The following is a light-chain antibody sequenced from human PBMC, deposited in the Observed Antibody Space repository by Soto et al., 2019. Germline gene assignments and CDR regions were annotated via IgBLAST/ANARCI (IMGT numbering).Light chain of an antibody. J-gene: IGKJ1*01. Sequence: EIVLTQSPATLSLSQWDIATLSCRASQSVRSSLAWFQQKPGQAPRLLIYDASKRATGIPARFSGSASGADFTLTISSLQPDDFATYYCQQYNNYSTLGQGTKVDIK. V-gene: IGKV3-11*01. CDR2: DAS. CDR3: QQYNNYST. CDR1: QSVRSS.